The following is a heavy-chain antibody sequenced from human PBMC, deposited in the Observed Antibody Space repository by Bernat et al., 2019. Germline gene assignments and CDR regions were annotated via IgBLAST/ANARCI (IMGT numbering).Heavy chain of an antibody. CDR1: GFTFSNAW. D-gene: IGHD6-13*01. CDR2: IKSKTDDGTT. Sequence: EVQLVESGGGLVQPGGSLRLSCAASGFTFSNAWMTWVRQAPGKGLEWVGRIKSKTDDGTTDYAAPVKGRFTISRDDSKNTLYLQMNSLKTEDTAVYYCTTERYSSSWYRIVNYWGQGTRVTVSS. CDR3: TTERYSSSWYRIVNY. V-gene: IGHV3-15*01. J-gene: IGHJ4*02.